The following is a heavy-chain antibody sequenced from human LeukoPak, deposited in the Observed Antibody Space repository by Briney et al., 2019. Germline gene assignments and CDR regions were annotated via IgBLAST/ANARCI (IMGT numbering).Heavy chain of an antibody. J-gene: IGHJ6*03. V-gene: IGHV1-8*03. D-gene: IGHD2-2*01. Sequence: GASVKVSCKASGYTFTSYDINWVRQATGQGLEWMGWMNPNSGNTGYAQKFQGRVTITRNTSISTAYMELSSLRSEDTAVYYCARLGCSSTSCYFPYMDVWGKGTTVTVSS. CDR1: GYTFTSYD. CDR3: ARLGCSSTSCYFPYMDV. CDR2: MNPNSGNT.